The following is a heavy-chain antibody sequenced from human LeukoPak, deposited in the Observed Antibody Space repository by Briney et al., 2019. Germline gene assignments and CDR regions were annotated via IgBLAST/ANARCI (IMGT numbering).Heavy chain of an antibody. Sequence: APVTVSCTASGYTFTSYDINWVRQATGQGLEWMGWMNPNSGNTGYAQKFQGRVTMTRNTSISTAYMELSSLRSEDTAVYYCARSSIAAQKTGIDYWGQGTLVTVSS. CDR2: MNPNSGNT. CDR1: GYTFTSYD. J-gene: IGHJ4*02. D-gene: IGHD6-13*01. CDR3: ARSSIAAQKTGIDY. V-gene: IGHV1-8*01.